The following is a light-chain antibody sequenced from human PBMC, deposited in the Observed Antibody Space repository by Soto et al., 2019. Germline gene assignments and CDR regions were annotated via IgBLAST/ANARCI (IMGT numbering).Light chain of an antibody. Sequence: QSALTQPRSVSGSPGQSVTISCTGTGNDVGAYNYVSWYQQHPGRPPKLLIYGVVRWPSGVPDRFSGSKSGNTASLTISGLQAEDEADYFCCSYAGGYTYLFGTVTKLTVL. CDR1: GNDVGAYNY. CDR3: CSYAGGYTYL. V-gene: IGLV2-11*01. J-gene: IGLJ1*01. CDR2: GVV.